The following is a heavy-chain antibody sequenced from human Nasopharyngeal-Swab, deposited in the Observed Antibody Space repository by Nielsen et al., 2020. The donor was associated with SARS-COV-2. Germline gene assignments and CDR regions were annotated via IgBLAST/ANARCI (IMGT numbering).Heavy chain of an antibody. CDR1: GFSYDDYA. CDR3: AKDTSSSWYVGWFDP. CDR2: ISWNSGSI. J-gene: IGHJ5*02. Sequence: GRPLSLTCAAFGFSYDDYAMHWVRQAPGKGLEWVSGISWNSGSIGYADSVKGRFTISRDNAKNSLYLQMNSLRAEDTALYYCAKDTSSSWYVGWFDPWGQGTLVTVSS. V-gene: IGHV3-9*01. D-gene: IGHD6-13*01.